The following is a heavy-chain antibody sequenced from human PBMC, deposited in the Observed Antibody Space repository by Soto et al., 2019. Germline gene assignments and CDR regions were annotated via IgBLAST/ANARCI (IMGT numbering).Heavy chain of an antibody. Sequence: SETLSLTCTVSGGYISSSRYYWGWLRQPPGKGLEWIGSIYYSGSTYYNPSLKSRVTISVDTSKNQFSLKLSSVTAADTAVYYCARRYYYDSSGLDYWGQGTLVTVSS. D-gene: IGHD3-22*01. CDR1: GGYISSSRYY. CDR3: ARRYYYDSSGLDY. J-gene: IGHJ4*02. V-gene: IGHV4-39*07. CDR2: IYYSGST.